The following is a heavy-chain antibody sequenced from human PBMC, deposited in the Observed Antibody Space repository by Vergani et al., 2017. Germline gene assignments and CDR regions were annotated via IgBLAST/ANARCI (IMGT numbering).Heavy chain of an antibody. CDR2: IYYSGST. D-gene: IGHD6-13*01. Sequence: QLQLQESGPGLVKPSETLSLTCTVSGGSISSSSYYWGWIRQPRGKGLEWIGSIYYSGSTYYNPSLKSRVTISVDTSKNQFSLKLSSVTAADTAVYYCARQGYSSSWSDYWGQGTLVTVSS. V-gene: IGHV4-39*01. CDR1: GGSISSSSYY. J-gene: IGHJ4*02. CDR3: ARQGYSSSWSDY.